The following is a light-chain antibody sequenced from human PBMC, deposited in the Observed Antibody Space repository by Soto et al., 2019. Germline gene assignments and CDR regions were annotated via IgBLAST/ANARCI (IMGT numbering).Light chain of an antibody. V-gene: IGLV1-51*01. Sequence: QSVLTQPPSVSAAPGQKVTISCSGSSSNIGNNFVSWYQQLPGTAPRLIIYDNNNRPSGIPDRFSGSQSGTSATLAITGLQTGDEADYFCGTWDSSLSVVIFGGGTKLTVL. CDR2: DNN. CDR1: SSNIGNNF. CDR3: GTWDSSLSVVI. J-gene: IGLJ2*01.